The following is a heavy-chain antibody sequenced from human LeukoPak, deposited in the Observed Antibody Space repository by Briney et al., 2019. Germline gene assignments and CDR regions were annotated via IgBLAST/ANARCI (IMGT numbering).Heavy chain of an antibody. CDR3: ARDLNSDGDY. CDR1: GFTLSSYW. Sequence: PGGSLRLSCAASGFTLSSYWMSWVRQAPGKGLEWVANIKQDGSEKYYVDSVKGRFTISRDNAKNSLYLQMNSLRAEDTAVYYCARDLNSDGDYWGQGTLVTVSS. D-gene: IGHD4-23*01. V-gene: IGHV3-7*01. J-gene: IGHJ4*02. CDR2: IKQDGSEK.